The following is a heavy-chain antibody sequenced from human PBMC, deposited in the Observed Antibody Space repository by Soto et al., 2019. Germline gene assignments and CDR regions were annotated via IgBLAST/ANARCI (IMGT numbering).Heavy chain of an antibody. J-gene: IGHJ4*02. CDR1: GFTFSSYG. V-gene: IGHV3-30*18. D-gene: IGHD2-15*01. Sequence: PGGSLRLSCAASGFTFSSYGMHWVRQAPGKGLEWVAVFSYDGSNKYYADSVKGRFTISRDNSKNTLYLQMNSLRAEDTAVYYCAKDNRYCSGGSCYSAAADYWGQGTLVTVSS. CDR2: FSYDGSNK. CDR3: AKDNRYCSGGSCYSAAADY.